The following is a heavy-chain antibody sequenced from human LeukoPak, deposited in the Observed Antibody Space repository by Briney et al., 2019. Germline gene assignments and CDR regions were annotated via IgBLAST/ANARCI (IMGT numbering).Heavy chain of an antibody. CDR1: GYTFTGYY. CDR3: ARDATDYYDSSGYYQLNYYYYMDV. V-gene: IGHV1-2*02. J-gene: IGHJ6*03. D-gene: IGHD3-22*01. Sequence: ASVKVSCKASGYTFTGYYMHWVRQAPGQGLEWMGWIKPNSGGTNYAQKFQGRVTMTRDTSISTAYMELSRLRSDDTAVYYCARDATDYYDSSGYYQLNYYYYMDVWGKGTTVTVSS. CDR2: IKPNSGGT.